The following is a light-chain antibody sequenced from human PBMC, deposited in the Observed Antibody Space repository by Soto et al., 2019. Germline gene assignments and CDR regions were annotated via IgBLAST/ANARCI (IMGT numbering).Light chain of an antibody. V-gene: IGKV1-39*01. CDR2: GAS. CDR3: QQSYSTLRT. J-gene: IGKJ1*01. Sequence: DIQMTQSPSSLSASVGDRVTITCRASQSISSYLNWYQQKPGEAPRLLMYGASSLQSGVPSRFSGRGSGKDFTLTISSLQPEDFATYYCQQSYSTLRTFGQGTKVEIK. CDR1: QSISSY.